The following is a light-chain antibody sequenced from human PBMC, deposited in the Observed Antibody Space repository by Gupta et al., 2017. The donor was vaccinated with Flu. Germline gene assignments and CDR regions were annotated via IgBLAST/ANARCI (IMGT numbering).Light chain of an antibody. CDR2: SIT. Sequence: SVTISCTGSTSDVGNDDYVCWYQQHPANAHILMMYSITERPAGVPERFSGSKSGKTASLTISGHQAEEEADYYCSSNAGTCTLVFGGGTKLTVL. CDR1: TSDVGNDDY. V-gene: IGLV2-11*01. J-gene: IGLJ2*01. CDR3: SSNAGTCTLV.